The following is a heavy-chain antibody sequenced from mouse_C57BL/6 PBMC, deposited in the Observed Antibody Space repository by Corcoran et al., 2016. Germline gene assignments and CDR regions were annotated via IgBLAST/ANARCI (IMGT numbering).Heavy chain of an antibody. D-gene: IGHD4-1*01. J-gene: IGHJ2*01. CDR2: IYPGDGDT. CDR3: ARWGLTGGYFDY. CDR1: GYAFSSYW. V-gene: IGHV1-80*01. Sequence: QVQLQQSGAELVKPGASVKISCKASGYAFSSYWMNWVKQRPGKGLEWIGQIYPGDGDTNYNGKFKGKATLTADKSSSTAYMQLSSLTSADSAVYFCARWGLTGGYFDYGGQGTTLTVSS.